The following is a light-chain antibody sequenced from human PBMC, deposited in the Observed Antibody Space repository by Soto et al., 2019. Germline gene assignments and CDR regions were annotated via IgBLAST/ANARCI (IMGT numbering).Light chain of an antibody. V-gene: IGLV3-27*01. CDR1: LLTRRF. Sequence: SYELTQPSSVSVSPGQTARIICSGDLLTRRFARWFQQKPGQAPVLVIYKDIERPSGIPERFSGSRSGTTVTLTISGAQVEDEADYYCSSAADNHPWVFGGGTKLTVL. J-gene: IGLJ3*02. CDR3: SSAADNHPWV. CDR2: KDI.